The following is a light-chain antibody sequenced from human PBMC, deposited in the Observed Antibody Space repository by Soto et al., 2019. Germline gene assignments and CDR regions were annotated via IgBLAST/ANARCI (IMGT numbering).Light chain of an antibody. J-gene: IGKJ5*01. CDR3: PQYENLPT. V-gene: IGKV1-33*01. CDR1: QHINNY. CDR2: DAS. Sequence: IRMTQSPSSLSASTGDRVTITCRASQHINNYLNWYQQKPGRAPKLLICDASNLEAGVPSRSRGSGSGTDFTFTISRLQPEDIATYYCPQYENLPTFGQGTRLEIK.